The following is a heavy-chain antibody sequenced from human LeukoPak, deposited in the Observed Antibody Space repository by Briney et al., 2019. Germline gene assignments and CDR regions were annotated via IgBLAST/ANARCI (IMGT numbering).Heavy chain of an antibody. CDR3: AKGSGWEASYFYYYMDV. D-gene: IGHD1-26*01. Sequence: GGSLRLSCAASGFTFGSYGMHWVRQAPGKGLEWVAFIRYDGSNKYYADSVKGRFTISGDNSKNTLYLQMNSLRAEDTAVYFCAKGSGWEASYFYYYMDVWGKGTTVTISS. J-gene: IGHJ6*03. V-gene: IGHV3-30*02. CDR2: IRYDGSNK. CDR1: GFTFGSYG.